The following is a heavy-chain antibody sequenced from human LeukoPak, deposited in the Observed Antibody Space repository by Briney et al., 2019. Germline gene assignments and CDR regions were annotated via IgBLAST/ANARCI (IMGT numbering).Heavy chain of an antibody. CDR2: IYYSGST. CDR1: GGSVTDYY. V-gene: IGHV4-59*02. D-gene: IGHD3-10*01. CDR3: ARGSFGFGEFSREEGFDY. Sequence: SETLSLTCTVSGGSVTDYYWSWIRQSPGKGLEWIGYIYYSGSTYYNPSLKSRVTISVDTSKNQFSLKLSSVTAADTAVYYCARGSFGFGEFSREEGFDYWGQGTLVTVSS. J-gene: IGHJ4*02.